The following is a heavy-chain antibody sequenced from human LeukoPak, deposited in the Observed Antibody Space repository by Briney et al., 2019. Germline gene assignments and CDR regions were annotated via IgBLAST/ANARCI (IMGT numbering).Heavy chain of an antibody. D-gene: IGHD4-17*01. J-gene: IGHJ5*02. CDR3: ARELADGDYAWFDP. CDR1: GGTFSSYA. V-gene: IGHV1-69*01. Sequence: SVKVSCKASGGTFSSYAISWVRQAPGRGLEWMGGIIPIFGTANYAQKFQGRVTITADESTSTAYMELSSLRPEDTAVYYCARELADGDYAWFDPWDQGTLVTVSS. CDR2: IIPIFGTA.